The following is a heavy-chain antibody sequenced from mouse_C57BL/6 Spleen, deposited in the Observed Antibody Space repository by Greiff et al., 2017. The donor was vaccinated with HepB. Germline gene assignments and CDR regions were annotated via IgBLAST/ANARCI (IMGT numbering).Heavy chain of an antibody. CDR2: ISYSGSN. D-gene: IGHD2-4*01. Sequence: EVKVIESGPGLAKPSQTLSLTCSVTGYSITSDYWNWVRKFPGNKLEYMGYISYSGSNSYNPSLKSRISITPDTSTNQYYLQLNSVTTEDTATYYCARWGGNYDYGRRNFDYWGQGTTLTVSS. CDR3: ARWGGNYDYGRRNFDY. V-gene: IGHV3-8*01. CDR1: GYSITSDY. J-gene: IGHJ2*01.